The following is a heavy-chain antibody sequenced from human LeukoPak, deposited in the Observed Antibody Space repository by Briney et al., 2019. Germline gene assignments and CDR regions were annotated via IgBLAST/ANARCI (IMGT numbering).Heavy chain of an antibody. CDR1: GFTFTGYY. CDR2: FNPNGGGT. J-gene: IGHJ6*03. D-gene: IGHD1-26*01. Sequence: ASVKVSCKASGFTFTGYYLHWVRQAPGQGLEWMGWFNPNGGGTHYAQNFQGRVTMTRDPSISTAYMELSRLRSDDTAVYYCARAMGNYYSMDVWGKGTTVTVSS. V-gene: IGHV1-2*02. CDR3: ARAMGNYYSMDV.